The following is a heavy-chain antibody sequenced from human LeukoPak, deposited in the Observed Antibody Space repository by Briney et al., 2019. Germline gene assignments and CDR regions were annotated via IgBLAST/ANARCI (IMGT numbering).Heavy chain of an antibody. D-gene: IGHD4-17*01. V-gene: IGHV4-59*12. J-gene: IGHJ5*02. Sequence: PSETLSLTCTVSGGSISSYYWSWIRQPPGKGLEWIGGIYYSGSTYYNPSLKSRVTISVDTSKNQFSLKLSSVTAADTAVYYCAREDDYGDYEGGDPWGQGTLVTVSS. CDR3: AREDDYGDYEGGDP. CDR2: IYYSGST. CDR1: GGSISSYY.